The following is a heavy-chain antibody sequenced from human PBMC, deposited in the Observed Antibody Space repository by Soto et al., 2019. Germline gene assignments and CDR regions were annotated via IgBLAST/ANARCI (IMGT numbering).Heavy chain of an antibody. D-gene: IGHD5-18*01. Sequence: QVQLQESGPGLVKPSETLSLTCTVSGGSISSYYWSWIRQPAGKGLEWIGRIYTSGSTNYNPSLKSRVTMSVDTSKNQFSLKLSSVTAVDTAVYYCAREGYSYRTGGGGNWFDPWGQGTLVTVSS. V-gene: IGHV4-4*07. CDR1: GGSISSYY. CDR3: AREGYSYRTGGGGNWFDP. CDR2: IYTSGST. J-gene: IGHJ5*02.